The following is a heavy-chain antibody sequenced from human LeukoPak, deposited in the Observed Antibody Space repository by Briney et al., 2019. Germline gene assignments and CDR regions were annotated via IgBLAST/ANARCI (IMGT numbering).Heavy chain of an antibody. D-gene: IGHD3-22*01. CDR3: ARGPTYDSSGYYFDAFDI. Sequence: SETLSLTCTVSGGSITSYYWSWIRHPPGKGREWIGYIYYSGSTNYNPSLKSRVTISGDTSKNQYSLKLSSVTAADTAVYYCARGPTYDSSGYYFDAFDIWGQGTMATVSS. CDR2: IYYSGST. CDR1: GGSITSYY. J-gene: IGHJ3*02. V-gene: IGHV4-59*01.